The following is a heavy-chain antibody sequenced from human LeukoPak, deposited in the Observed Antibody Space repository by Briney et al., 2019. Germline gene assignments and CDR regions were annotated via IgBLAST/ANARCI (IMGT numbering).Heavy chain of an antibody. J-gene: IGHJ4*02. CDR1: GFRFRSYG. Sequence: GMSLRLSCVAFGFRFRSYGMYWVRQAPGKGLEWVSVIWYDGNKNFYGDSVKGRFTILRDNSKNTVYLQMNRLRVEDTAVYYCARDGGYYFDYWGQGTLVTVSS. D-gene: IGHD3-3*01. CDR3: ARDGGYYFDY. V-gene: IGHV3-33*07. CDR2: IWYDGNKN.